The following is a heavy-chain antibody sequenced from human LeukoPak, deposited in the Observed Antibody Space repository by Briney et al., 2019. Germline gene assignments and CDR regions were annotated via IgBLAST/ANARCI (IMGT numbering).Heavy chain of an antibody. D-gene: IGHD3-10*01. J-gene: IGHJ3*02. CDR1: GGSISSGGYY. Sequence: TSETLSLTCTVSGGSISSGGYYWSWIRQHPGKGLEWIGYIYYSGSTYYNPSLKSRVTISVDTSKNQFSLKLSSVTAADTAVYYCARTRLYGSGSSDDAFDIWGQGTMVTVSS. CDR2: IYYSGST. V-gene: IGHV4-31*03. CDR3: ARTRLYGSGSSDDAFDI.